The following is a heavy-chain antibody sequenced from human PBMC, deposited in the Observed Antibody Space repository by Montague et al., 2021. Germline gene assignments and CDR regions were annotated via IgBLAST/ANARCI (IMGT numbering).Heavy chain of an antibody. V-gene: IGHV4-4*02. CDR3: AVGSESAWELLHH. D-gene: IGHD1-26*01. CDR1: GDSISSKYF. CDR2: IYNGTT. Sequence: SETLSLTCTVSGDSISSKYFWCMVRQPLGRVQERIGEIYNGTTSYSPSLKGRLTVSMDTSKNQFSLKLSSVTAADTAIYYCAVGSESAWELLHHWGQGILVTVSS. J-gene: IGHJ5*02.